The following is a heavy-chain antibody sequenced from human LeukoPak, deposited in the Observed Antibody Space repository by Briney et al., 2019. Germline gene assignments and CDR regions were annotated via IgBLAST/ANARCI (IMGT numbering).Heavy chain of an antibody. V-gene: IGHV4-34*01. CDR2: INHSGST. CDR3: ARGDIAAGGAPFDY. J-gene: IGHJ4*02. Sequence: SETLSLTCAVYGGSFSGYYWSWIRQPPGKGLEWIGEINHSGSTNYNPSLKSRVTISVDTSKNQFSLKLSSVTAADTAVYYCARGDIAAGGAPFDYWGQGTLVTVSS. CDR1: GGSFSGYY. D-gene: IGHD6-13*01.